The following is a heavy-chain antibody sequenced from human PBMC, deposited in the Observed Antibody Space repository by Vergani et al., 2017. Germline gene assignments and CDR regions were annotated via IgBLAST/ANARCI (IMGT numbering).Heavy chain of an antibody. D-gene: IGHD3-9*01. CDR1: GGSFSSDD. V-gene: IGHV4-34*01. CDR3: ARRILNAYLTGKPRFHP. CDR2: ISHSGST. J-gene: IGHJ5*02. Sequence: QVHLQQWGTGLLKPSETLSLTCAVYGGSFSSDDWSWIRQPPGKGLEWIGEISHSGSTKYNPSLQSRITILLDSSKNQFSLRLRSMTAADTATYYCARRILNAYLTGKPRFHPCGHGPLVTVSS.